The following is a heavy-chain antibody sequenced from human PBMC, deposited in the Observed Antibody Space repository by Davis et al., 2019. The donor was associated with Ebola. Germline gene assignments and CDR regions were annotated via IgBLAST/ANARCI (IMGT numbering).Heavy chain of an antibody. D-gene: IGHD3-16*02. V-gene: IGHV4-39*01. CDR3: ARLASGGVWGSFRFDP. J-gene: IGHJ5*02. CDR1: GDSITRSGDY. CDR2: PPFSGTSELL. Sequence: GSLRLSCTVSGDSITRSGDYWAWIRQPPGGGLEWIGSPPFSGTSELLYYNPSLNDRLAISGGKSRNQFSLSLKSVTAADSATYYCARLASGGVWGSFRFDPWGPGTLVTVSS.